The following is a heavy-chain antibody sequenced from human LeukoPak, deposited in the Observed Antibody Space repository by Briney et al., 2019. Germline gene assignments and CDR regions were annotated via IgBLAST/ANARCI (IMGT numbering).Heavy chain of an antibody. V-gene: IGHV1-18*01. J-gene: IGHJ5*02. CDR3: ARERDSSSWFEVSFDP. D-gene: IGHD6-13*01. Sequence: ALVKVSCKASGYTFTSYGISWVRQAPGQGLEWMGWISAYNGNTNYAQRLQGRVTMTTDTSTSTAYMELRSLRSDDTAVYYCARERDSSSWFEVSFDPWGQGTLVTVSS. CDR2: ISAYNGNT. CDR1: GYTFTSYG.